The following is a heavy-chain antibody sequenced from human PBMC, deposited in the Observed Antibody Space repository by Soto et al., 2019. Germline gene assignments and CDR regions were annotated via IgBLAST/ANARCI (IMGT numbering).Heavy chain of an antibody. V-gene: IGHV1-18*01. CDR3: ARDNSGSYFPPDD. Sequence: ASVKVSCKASGYTFTSYGISWVRQAPGQGLEWMGWISAYNGNTNYAQKLQGRVTITTDKSTSTAYMELRSLRSEDTAVYYCARDNSGSYFPPDDWGQGTMVTVSS. J-gene: IGHJ4*02. CDR1: GYTFTSYG. D-gene: IGHD1-26*01. CDR2: ISAYNGNT.